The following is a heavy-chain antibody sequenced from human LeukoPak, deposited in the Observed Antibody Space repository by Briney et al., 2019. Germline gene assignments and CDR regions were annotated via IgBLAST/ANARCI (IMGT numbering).Heavy chain of an antibody. J-gene: IGHJ5*02. Sequence: PSQSLSLTCPVSGGSISSSSYYWAWIRRPPWKGLERIGIIYHTDNTYSTSSPRCRATISVYTTNNQYSLKLTSVTAADTAIYYCARHRCNAGNCYSRATCFAPWGQGTLVTASS. V-gene: IGHV4-39*01. CDR1: GGSISSSSYY. D-gene: IGHD2-15*01. CDR2: IYHTDNT. CDR3: ARHRCNAGNCYSRATCFAP.